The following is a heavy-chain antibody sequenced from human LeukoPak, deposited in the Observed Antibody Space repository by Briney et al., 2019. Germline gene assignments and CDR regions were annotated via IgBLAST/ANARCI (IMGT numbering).Heavy chain of an antibody. D-gene: IGHD1-20*01. J-gene: IGHJ4*02. CDR2: INPNSGGT. CDR3: ARDLGNWNNFDY. V-gene: IGHV1-2*02. CDR1: GYTFTGYY. Sequence: GASVKVSCKASGYTFTGYYMHWVRQAPGQGLEWMGWINPNSGGTNYAQKFQDRVTMTRDTSISTAYMELSRLRSDDTAVYYCARDLGNWNNFDYWGQGTLVTVSS.